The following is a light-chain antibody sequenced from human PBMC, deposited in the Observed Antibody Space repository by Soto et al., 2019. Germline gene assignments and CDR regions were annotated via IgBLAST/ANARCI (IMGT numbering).Light chain of an antibody. CDR3: QTWGTGIRV. Sequence: QPVLTQSPSASASLGASVKLTCTLSSGHSSYAIAWHQQQPEKGPRYLMKLNSDGSHSKGDGIPDRFSGSSSGAERYLTSSRLQSEDESDYYCQTWGTGIRVFGGGTKVTVL. CDR1: SGHSSYA. V-gene: IGLV4-69*01. J-gene: IGLJ3*02. CDR2: LNSDGSH.